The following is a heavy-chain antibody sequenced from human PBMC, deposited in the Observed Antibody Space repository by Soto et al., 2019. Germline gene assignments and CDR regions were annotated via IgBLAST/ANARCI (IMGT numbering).Heavy chain of an antibody. Sequence: QAGGSLRLSCAASGFTFSSYGMHWVRQAPGKGLEWVAVIWYDGSNKYYADSVKGRFTISRDNSKNTLYLQMNSLRAEDTAVYYCARSSFGDSSLYFDYWGQGTLVTVSS. CDR3: ARSSFGDSSLYFDY. J-gene: IGHJ4*02. V-gene: IGHV3-33*01. CDR1: GFTFSSYG. D-gene: IGHD3-22*01. CDR2: IWYDGSNK.